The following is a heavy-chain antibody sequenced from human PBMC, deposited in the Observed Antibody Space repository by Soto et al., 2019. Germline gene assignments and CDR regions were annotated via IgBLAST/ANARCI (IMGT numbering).Heavy chain of an antibody. V-gene: IGHV3-11*06. CDR2: ISGRTNYT. CDR1: GFTFNDFY. CDR3: ARRRGEWVSSALYNWFEP. D-gene: IGHD3-10*01. Sequence: GGSLRLSCTASGFTFNDFYMTWIRQAPGKGLEWISHISGRTNYTKYTDSVKGRFSISRDNAKNSLYLQMDSLRVEDTAIYYCARRRGEWVSSALYNWFEPWGQGTMVTVSS. J-gene: IGHJ5*02.